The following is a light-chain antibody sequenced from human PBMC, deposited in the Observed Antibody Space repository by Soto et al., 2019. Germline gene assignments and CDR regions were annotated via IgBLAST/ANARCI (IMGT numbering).Light chain of an antibody. CDR1: QDISNY. V-gene: IGKV1-33*01. J-gene: IGKJ1*01. CDR2: DAS. CDR3: QQYNDLPRT. Sequence: DIQMTQSPSSLSASVGDRVTITCQASQDISNYLNWYQQKPGKAPKLLIYDASNLETGVPSRFRGSGSGTDFTFTISSLQPEDIATYFCQQYNDLPRTFGQGTRVEIK.